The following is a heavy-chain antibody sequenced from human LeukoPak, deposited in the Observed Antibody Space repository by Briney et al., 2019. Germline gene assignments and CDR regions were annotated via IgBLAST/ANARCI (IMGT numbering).Heavy chain of an antibody. CDR1: GFTVSSNY. V-gene: IGHV3-66*01. CDR2: IYSGGST. CDR3: AREKSPRAFDI. J-gene: IGHJ3*02. Sequence: GGSLRLSCAASGFTVSSNYMSWVRQAPGKGLEWVSVIYSGGSTYYADSVKGRFTISRDNSKNTLYLQMNSLRAEDTAVYYCAREKSPRAFDIWGQGTMVTVSS.